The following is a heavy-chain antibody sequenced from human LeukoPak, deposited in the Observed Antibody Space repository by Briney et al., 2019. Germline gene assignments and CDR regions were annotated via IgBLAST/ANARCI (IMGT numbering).Heavy chain of an antibody. J-gene: IGHJ6*04. CDR2: ISAYNGNT. Sequence: ASVKVSCKASGHTFTSYGISWVRQAPGQGLEWMGWISAYNGNTNYAQKLQGRVTMTTDTSTSTAYMELRSLRSDDTAVYYCARDCSGGSCLDGMDVWGKGTTVTVSS. V-gene: IGHV1-18*04. CDR1: GHTFTSYG. CDR3: ARDCSGGSCLDGMDV. D-gene: IGHD2-15*01.